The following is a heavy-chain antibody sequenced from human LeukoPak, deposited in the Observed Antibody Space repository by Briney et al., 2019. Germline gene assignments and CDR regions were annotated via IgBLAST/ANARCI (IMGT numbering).Heavy chain of an antibody. D-gene: IGHD1-26*01. CDR2: ISWNSGRI. J-gene: IGHJ3*02. CDR1: GFTFDDYD. V-gene: IGHV3-9*03. CDR3: AKAVGATTYDAFDI. Sequence: PGRSLRLSCAASGFTFDDYDMNWVRQAPGKGVEWGSGISWNSGRIDYADSVKGGFTISRDNAKNSLYMQMNRLRAAAMALYYCAKAVGATTYDAFDIWGQGTMVTVSS.